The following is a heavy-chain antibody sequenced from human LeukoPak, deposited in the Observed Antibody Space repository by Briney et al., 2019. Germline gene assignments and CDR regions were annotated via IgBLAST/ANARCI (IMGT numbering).Heavy chain of an antibody. CDR3: AKGARGDTVTSIVGLNWFDP. Sequence: PAGSLRLSCAASGITFRSYGMHWVRQAPGKGLEWVAVISYDGSHNYYADSVQGRFSISRDNSKHTLYLQMNSLRADDTAVYYCAKGARGDTVTSIVGLNWFDPGGQGTLVTVSS. J-gene: IGHJ5*02. CDR2: ISYDGSHN. D-gene: IGHD4-17*01. CDR1: GITFRSYG. V-gene: IGHV3-30*18.